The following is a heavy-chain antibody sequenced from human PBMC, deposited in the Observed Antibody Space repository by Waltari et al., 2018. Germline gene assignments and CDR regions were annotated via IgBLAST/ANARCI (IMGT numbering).Heavy chain of an antibody. CDR1: GFTFSSYW. CDR3: ARDPAYYDILTGYYDYYYMDV. J-gene: IGHJ6*03. V-gene: IGHV3-74*01. CDR2: INSDGSST. D-gene: IGHD3-9*01. Sequence: EVQLVESGGGLVQPGGSLRLSCAASGFTFSSYWMHSVRQAPGKGLVWVSRINSDGSSTSYADSVKGRFTISRDNAKNTLYLQMNSLRAEDTAVYYCARDPAYYDILTGYYDYYYMDVWGKGTTVTVSS.